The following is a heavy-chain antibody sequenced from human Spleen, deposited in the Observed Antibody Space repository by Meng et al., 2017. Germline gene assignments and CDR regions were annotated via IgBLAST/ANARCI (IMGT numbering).Heavy chain of an antibody. CDR1: GYTLSRDG. Sequence: GQLVQSGAEVKKPGASVKVSCDASGYTLSRDGFSWFRQAPGQGLEWLGWINTYTGKTDYAQKFQGRVILTTDTFTNTAYVELRSLGSDDTAVYYCVTRGNPYLNCWGQGTLVTVSS. CDR2: INTYTGKT. V-gene: IGHV1-18*01. J-gene: IGHJ4*02. CDR3: VTRGNPYLNC. D-gene: IGHD2-2*01.